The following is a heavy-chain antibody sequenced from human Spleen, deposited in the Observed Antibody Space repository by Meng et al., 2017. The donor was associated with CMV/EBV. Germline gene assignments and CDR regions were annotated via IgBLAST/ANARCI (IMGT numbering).Heavy chain of an antibody. CDR1: GFTFSSYA. J-gene: IGHJ4*02. D-gene: IGHD3-10*01. Sequence: GESLKISCAASGFTFSSYAMSWVRQAPGKGLEWVSAISGSGGSTYYADSVKGRFTISSDNSKNTLYLQMNSLRAENTAVYYCAKDRDPLLLWFGESIDYWGQGTLVTVSS. CDR3: AKDRDPLLLWFGESIDY. V-gene: IGHV3-23*01. CDR2: ISGSGGST.